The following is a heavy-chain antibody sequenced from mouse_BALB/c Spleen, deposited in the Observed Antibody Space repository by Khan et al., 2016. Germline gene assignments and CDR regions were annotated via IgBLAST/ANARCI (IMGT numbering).Heavy chain of an antibody. V-gene: IGHV1-15*01. CDR1: GNTFTDYE. Sequence: QVQLQQSGAELVRPGASVKLSCKALGNTFTDYEMHRVRQTPVHGLELIGALHPGSGGTAYNQKFKGKATLTTDKSSSTAYMEPSSLTTEDSAVYYWPSGCAWFACWGQGTLVTSSA. J-gene: IGHJ3*01. CDR3: PSGCAWFAC. CDR2: LHPGSGGT.